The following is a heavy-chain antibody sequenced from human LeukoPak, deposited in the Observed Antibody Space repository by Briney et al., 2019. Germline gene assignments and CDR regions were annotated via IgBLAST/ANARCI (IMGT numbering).Heavy chain of an antibody. CDR3: ARETGYYDSSGYRMDV. V-gene: IGHV4-59*01. Sequence: PSETLSLTCTVSGGYISSYYWSWIRQPPGKGLEWIGYIYYSGSTNYNPSLKSRVTISVDTSKNQFSLKLNSVTAADTAVYYCARETGYYDSSGYRMDVWGKGTTVTVSS. J-gene: IGHJ6*04. D-gene: IGHD3-22*01. CDR1: GGYISSYY. CDR2: IYYSGST.